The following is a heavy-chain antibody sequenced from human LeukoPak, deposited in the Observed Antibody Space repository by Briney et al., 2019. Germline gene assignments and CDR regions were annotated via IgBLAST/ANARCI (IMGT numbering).Heavy chain of an antibody. CDR1: GFTFSSYG. V-gene: IGHV3-30*02. Sequence: PGGSLRLSCTASGFTFSSYGMHWVRQAPGKGLQWVAFIRYGGSNQYYADSVKGRFTISRDNSKNTLYLQMNTLRADDTAVYYCTSPRGIVGPTTPGYWGQGTLVTVSS. CDR2: IRYGGSNQ. J-gene: IGHJ4*02. D-gene: IGHD1-26*01. CDR3: TSPRGIVGPTTPGY.